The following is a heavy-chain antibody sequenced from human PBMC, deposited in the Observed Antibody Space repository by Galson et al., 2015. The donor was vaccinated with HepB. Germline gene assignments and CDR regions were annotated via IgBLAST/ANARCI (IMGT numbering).Heavy chain of an antibody. D-gene: IGHD3-10*01. J-gene: IGHJ3*02. CDR2: LYYCGST. V-gene: IGHV4-39*01. CDR1: GGSISSSSYY. CDR3: ARHGSPRAYYYGSGAGKGAFDI. Sequence: TLSLTCTVSGGSISSSSYYWGWIRPPPGTGLEWIGRLYYCGSTYYTPSLKSRVTISVDTSKNQFSLKLSSVTAADTAVYYCARHGSPRAYYYGSGAGKGAFDIWGQGTMVTVSS.